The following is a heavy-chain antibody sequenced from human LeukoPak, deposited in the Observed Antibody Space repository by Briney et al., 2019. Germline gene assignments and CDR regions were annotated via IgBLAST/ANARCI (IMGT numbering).Heavy chain of an antibody. D-gene: IGHD4-11*01. CDR2: IYHSGST. J-gene: IGHJ3*02. Sequence: SQTLSLTCTVSGGSISSGGYYWSWIRQPPGKGLEWIGYIYHSGSTYYNPSLKSRVTISVDRSKNQFSLKLSSVTAADTAVYYCARSYSNSVDAFDIWGQGTMVTVSS. V-gene: IGHV4-30-2*01. CDR1: GGSISSGGYY. CDR3: ARSYSNSVDAFDI.